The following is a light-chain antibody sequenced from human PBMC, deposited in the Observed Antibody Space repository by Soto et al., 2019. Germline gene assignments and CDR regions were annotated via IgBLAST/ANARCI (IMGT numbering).Light chain of an antibody. CDR1: QSVNSW. CDR3: QQYDTYPWA. CDR2: KAS. V-gene: IGKV1-5*03. J-gene: IGKJ1*01. Sequence: DIQMTQSPSTLSASVGDTVTISCRASQSVNSWVAWYQQKPGKAPKLLIYKASNLESGVPPTFSGSGSATEFTLTISSLQPDDFATYYCQQYDTYPWAFCQGTKIEIK.